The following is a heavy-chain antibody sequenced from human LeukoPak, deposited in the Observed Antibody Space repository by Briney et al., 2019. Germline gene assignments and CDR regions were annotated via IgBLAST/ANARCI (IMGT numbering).Heavy chain of an antibody. CDR1: GYTFTGHW. V-gene: IGHV5-51*01. Sequence: GESLKISCKGSGYTFTGHWIGWVRQMPGKGLEWMGIIYPGGSDIKYSPSFQGQVTISVDKSMATAYLQWSSLKASDTAMYYCARHVPYNTWNYFDYWGQGTLVTVSS. CDR2: IYPGGSDI. D-gene: IGHD1-20*01. J-gene: IGHJ4*02. CDR3: ARHVPYNTWNYFDY.